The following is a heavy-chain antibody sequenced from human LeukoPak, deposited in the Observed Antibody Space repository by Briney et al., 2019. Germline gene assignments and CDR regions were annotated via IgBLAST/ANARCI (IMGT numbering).Heavy chain of an antibody. D-gene: IGHD3-22*01. J-gene: IGHJ4*02. CDR1: GFTFSSYA. CDR2: ISGSGGST. CDR3: AKDVDYYDSSFDFDY. V-gene: IGHV3-23*01. Sequence: GGSLRLSCAASGFTFSSYAMSWVRQAPGKGLEWVSAISGSGGSTYYADSVKGRFTISRDNSKNTLCLQMNSLRAEDTAVYYCAKDVDYYDSSFDFDYWGQGTLVTVSS.